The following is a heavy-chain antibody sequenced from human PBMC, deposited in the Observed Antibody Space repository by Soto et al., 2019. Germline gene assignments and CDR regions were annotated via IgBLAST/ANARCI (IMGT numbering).Heavy chain of an antibody. CDR1: GFTFSSYG. CDR3: AKGPPEGAQPAGFDY. Sequence: GGSLRLSCAASGFTFSSYGMHWVRQAPGKGLEWVAVISYDGSNKYYADSVKGRFTISRDNSKNTLYLQMNSLRVEDTAVYYCAKGPPEGAQPAGFDYWGQGTLVTVSS. CDR2: ISYDGSNK. D-gene: IGHD1-26*01. V-gene: IGHV3-30*18. J-gene: IGHJ4*02.